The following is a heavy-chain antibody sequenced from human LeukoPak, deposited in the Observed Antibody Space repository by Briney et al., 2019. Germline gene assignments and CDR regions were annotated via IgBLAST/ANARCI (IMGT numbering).Heavy chain of an antibody. Sequence: PGGSLRLSCAASGFTFSSYAMSWVRQAPGKGLEWVSAISGSGGSTYYADSVKGRFTISRDNSKNTLYLQMNSLRAEDTAVYYCAKDPVDIVATISLAFDIWGQGTMVTVSS. CDR1: GFTFSSYA. CDR3: AKDPVDIVATISLAFDI. D-gene: IGHD5-12*01. J-gene: IGHJ3*02. V-gene: IGHV3-23*01. CDR2: ISGSGGST.